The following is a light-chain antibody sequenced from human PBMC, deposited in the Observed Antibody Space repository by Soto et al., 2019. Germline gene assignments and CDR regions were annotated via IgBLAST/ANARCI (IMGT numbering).Light chain of an antibody. V-gene: IGKV1-5*03. CDR1: QTIDNW. CDR3: QQYNSYSRT. CDR2: KVS. J-gene: IGKJ3*01. Sequence: DIQMTQSPSTLSASVGDRVTITCRASQTIDNWLAWYQQIPGKAPNLLIYKVSSLDSGVPSRFSGSGSGTEFTLTITSLQPEDFATYYCQQYNSYSRTFGPGTKVDIK.